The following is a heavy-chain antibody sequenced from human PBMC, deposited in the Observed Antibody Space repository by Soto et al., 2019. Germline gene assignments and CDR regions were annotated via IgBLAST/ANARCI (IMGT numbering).Heavy chain of an antibody. CDR1: GYTLTGYY. CDR3: AGLATATPPPYFDY. CDR2: IYPSGGTT. V-gene: IGHV1-46*01. J-gene: IGHJ4*02. Sequence: ASEKVSCKGSGYTLTGYYVHWVRQAPGQGFEWMGVIYPSGGTTSYAQKFQDRVTMTRDTSTSTVYMELSSLRSEDTAVYYCAGLATATPPPYFDYWGQGTLVTVSS.